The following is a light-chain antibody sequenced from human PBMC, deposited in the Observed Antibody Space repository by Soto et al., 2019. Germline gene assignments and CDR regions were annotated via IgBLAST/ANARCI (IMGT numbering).Light chain of an antibody. CDR2: GAS. J-gene: IGKJ4*01. Sequence: EIVMTQSPASLSVSPGERVTLSCRASQSVRSELAWYQHKSGQPPRLLVSGASTRATGIPARFSGSGSGTEFTLTINDLQSEDFAVYYCQQYERWPPLTFGGGTKVEIK. CDR1: QSVRSE. CDR3: QQYERWPPLT. V-gene: IGKV3-15*01.